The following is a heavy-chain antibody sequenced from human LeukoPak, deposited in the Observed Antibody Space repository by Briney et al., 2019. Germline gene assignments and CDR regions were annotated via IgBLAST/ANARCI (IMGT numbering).Heavy chain of an antibody. Sequence: SETLSLTCTVSGGSISSYYWSWIRQPPGKGLEWIGYNYYSGSTNYNPSLKSRVTISVDTSKNQFSLKLSSVTAADTAVYYCARGSLGYSGSYFKQSYYFDYWGQGTLVTVSS. CDR3: ARGSLGYSGSYFKQSYYFDY. V-gene: IGHV4-59*01. D-gene: IGHD1-26*01. CDR2: NYYSGST. CDR1: GGSISSYY. J-gene: IGHJ4*02.